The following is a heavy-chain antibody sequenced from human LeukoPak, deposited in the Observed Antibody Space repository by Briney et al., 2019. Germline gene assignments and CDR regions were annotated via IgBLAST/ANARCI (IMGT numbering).Heavy chain of an antibody. CDR1: GFTFSSYE. V-gene: IGHV3-48*03. Sequence: GGSLRLSCVASGFTFSSYEMNWVRQAPGKGLEWVSYISSSGTTIYYADSVKGRFTISRDNAKNSLYLQMNSLRAEDTAVYYCARERGYSYGYDYWGQGTLVTVSS. J-gene: IGHJ4*02. CDR3: ARERGYSYGYDY. D-gene: IGHD5-18*01. CDR2: ISSSGTTI.